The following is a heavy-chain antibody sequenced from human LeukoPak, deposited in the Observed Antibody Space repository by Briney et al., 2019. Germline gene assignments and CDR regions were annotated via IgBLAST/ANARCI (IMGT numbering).Heavy chain of an antibody. CDR3: ARSYGSGSYYNVLGY. J-gene: IGHJ4*02. V-gene: IGHV3-48*01. Sequence: PGGSLRLSCAASGFTFSSYNMNWVRQAPGKGLERVSYISSSSGTIYYADSVKGRFTISRDNAKNSLYLQMNSLRAEDTAVYYCARSYGSGSYYNVLGYWGQGTLVTVSS. CDR2: ISSSSGTI. D-gene: IGHD3-10*01. CDR1: GFTFSSYN.